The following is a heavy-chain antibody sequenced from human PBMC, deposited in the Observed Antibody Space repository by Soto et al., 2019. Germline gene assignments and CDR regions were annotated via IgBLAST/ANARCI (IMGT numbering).Heavy chain of an antibody. CDR2: TSYDGSNR. CDR1: GFTFSTYA. CDR3: ARLHPYSTRWYDAFDI. V-gene: IGHV3-30-3*01. Sequence: QVQLVESGGGVVQPGRSLRLSCAASGFTFSTYAMHWVRQAPGKGLEWVAVTSYDGSNRYYVDSVKGRFTISRDNSKNTLYLQMNSLRPEDTAVYYCARLHPYSTRWYDAFDIWGQGTMVTVSS. D-gene: IGHD6-13*01. J-gene: IGHJ3*02.